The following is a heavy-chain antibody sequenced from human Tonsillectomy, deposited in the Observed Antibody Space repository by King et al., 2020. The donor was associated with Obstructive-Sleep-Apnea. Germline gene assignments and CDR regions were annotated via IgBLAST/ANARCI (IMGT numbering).Heavy chain of an antibody. D-gene: IGHD3-22*01. J-gene: IGHJ3*02. CDR1: GFTFSTYS. V-gene: IGHV3-48*04. Sequence: VQLVESGGGLVQPGGSLRLSCAASGFTFSTYSMNWVRQAPGKGLEWVSYISTGSSTIYYADSVKGRFTISRDNANNSLYLQMNSLRAEDTAVYYCAGAHKYYYDTSGAKGAFDIWGQGTMVTVSS. CDR2: ISTGSSTI. CDR3: AGAHKYYYDTSGAKGAFDI.